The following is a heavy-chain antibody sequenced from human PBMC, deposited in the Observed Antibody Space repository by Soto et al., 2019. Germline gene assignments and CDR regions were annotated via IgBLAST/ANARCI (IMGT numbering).Heavy chain of an antibody. CDR3: ARGGGSSSPQGYGMEV. J-gene: IGHJ6*02. D-gene: IGHD6-13*01. V-gene: IGHV4-34*01. CDR2: INHSGST. CDR1: VVSFSGYY. Sequence: SETLSLTCAFYVVSFSGYYWSCIRHPPGKWLEWIGEINHSGSTNYNPSLKSRVTISVDTSKNQFSLKLSSVTAADTAVYYCARGGGSSSPQGYGMEVWGQGTTVNVSS.